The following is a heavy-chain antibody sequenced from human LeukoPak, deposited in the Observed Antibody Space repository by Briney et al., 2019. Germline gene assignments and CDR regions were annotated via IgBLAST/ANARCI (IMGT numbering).Heavy chain of an antibody. D-gene: IGHD5-12*01. Sequence: ASVKVSCKASGYTFTSYDINWVRQATGQGLEWMGWMNPNSGNTGYAQKFQGRVTMTRNTSISTAYMELSSLRSEDTAVYYCASMYSGYAEVHYWGQGTLVTVSS. V-gene: IGHV1-8*01. CDR1: GYTFTSYD. CDR2: MNPNSGNT. CDR3: ASMYSGYAEVHY. J-gene: IGHJ4*02.